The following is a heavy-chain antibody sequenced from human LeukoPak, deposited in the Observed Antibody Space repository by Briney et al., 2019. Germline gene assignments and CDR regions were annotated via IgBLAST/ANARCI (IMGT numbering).Heavy chain of an antibody. V-gene: IGHV5-51*01. CDR3: ASSTRWLQSPFDY. Sequence: GESLKISCKGSGYSFTSYWIGWVRQMPGKGLEWMGIIYPGDSDTRYSPSFQGQVTISADKSISTAYLQWSSLKASDTAMYYCASSTRWLQSPFDYWGQGTLVTVSS. CDR1: GYSFTSYW. J-gene: IGHJ4*02. D-gene: IGHD5-24*01. CDR2: IYPGDSDT.